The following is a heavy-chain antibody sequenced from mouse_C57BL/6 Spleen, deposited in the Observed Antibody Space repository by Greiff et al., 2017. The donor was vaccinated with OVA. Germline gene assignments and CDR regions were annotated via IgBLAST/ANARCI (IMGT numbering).Heavy chain of an antibody. CDR3: AVYYSNYLFAY. Sequence: EVQVVESGGGLVKPGGSLKLSCAASGFTFSDYGMHWVRQAPEKGLEWVAYISSGSSTIYYADTVKGRFTISRDNAKNTLFLQMTSLRSEDTAMYYCAVYYSNYLFAYWGQGTLVTVSA. D-gene: IGHD2-5*01. CDR2: ISSGSSTI. CDR1: GFTFSDYG. V-gene: IGHV5-17*01. J-gene: IGHJ3*01.